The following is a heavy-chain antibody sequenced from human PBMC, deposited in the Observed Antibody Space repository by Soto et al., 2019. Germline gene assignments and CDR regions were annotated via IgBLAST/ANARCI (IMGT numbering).Heavy chain of an antibody. CDR1: GYRFTSYW. V-gene: IGHV5-51*01. CDR3: ARQAETTDEYYYYYMDV. J-gene: IGHJ6*03. Sequence: PGESLRISCKGSGYRFTSYWIGWVRQMPGKGLEWMGIIYPGDSDTRYSPSFQGQVTISADKSISTAYLQWSSLKASDTAMYYCARQAETTDEYYYYYMDVWGKGTTVTVSS. D-gene: IGHD4-17*01. CDR2: IYPGDSDT.